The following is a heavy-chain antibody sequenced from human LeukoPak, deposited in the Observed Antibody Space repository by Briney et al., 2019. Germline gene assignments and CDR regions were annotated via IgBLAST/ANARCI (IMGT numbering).Heavy chain of an antibody. J-gene: IGHJ3*02. CDR2: IYYSGST. CDR1: GGSISSYY. V-gene: IGHV4-59*01. CDR3: ATNLDYYDSSGFVFDI. Sequence: PSETLSLTCTVSGGSISSYYWSWIRQPPGKGLEWIGYIYYSGSTNYNPSLKSRVTISGDTSKNQFSLKLSSVTAADTAVYYCATNLDYYDSSGFVFDIWGQGTMVTVSS. D-gene: IGHD3-22*01.